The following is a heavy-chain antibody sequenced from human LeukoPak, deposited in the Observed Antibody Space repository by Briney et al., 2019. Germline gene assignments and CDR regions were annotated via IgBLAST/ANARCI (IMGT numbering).Heavy chain of an antibody. D-gene: IGHD1-1*01. CDR2: INHSGST. CDR1: GGSFSGYY. CDR3: ARPTRPPPEGWFDP. V-gene: IGHV4-34*01. Sequence: SETLSLTCAVYGGSFSGYYWSWIRQPPGKGLEWIGEINHSGSTNYNPSLKSRVTISVDTSKNQFSLRLSSVTAADTAVYYCARPTRPPPEGWFDPWGQGTLVTVSS. J-gene: IGHJ5*02.